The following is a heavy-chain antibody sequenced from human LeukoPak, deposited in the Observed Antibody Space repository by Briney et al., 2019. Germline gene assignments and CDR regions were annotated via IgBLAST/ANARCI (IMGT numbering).Heavy chain of an antibody. CDR3: ARDPAMQTWLSAYYFDY. J-gene: IGHJ4*02. CDR2: ISGSGAGT. Sequence: PGGSLRLSCAASGFTFSSYAMSWVRQAPGKGLDWVSTISGSGAGTNYADSVKGRFTISRDNARNSLYLQMNSLRAEDTAVYYCARDPAMQTWLSAYYFDYWGQGTQVSVSS. D-gene: IGHD3-22*01. CDR1: GFTFSSYA. V-gene: IGHV3-23*01.